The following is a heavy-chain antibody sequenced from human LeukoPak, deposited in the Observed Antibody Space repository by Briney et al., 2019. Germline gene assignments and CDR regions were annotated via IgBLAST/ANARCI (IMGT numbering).Heavy chain of an antibody. J-gene: IGHJ4*02. Sequence: GGSLRLSCAASGFTFSDYYMSWIRQAPGKGLEWVSYISSSGLTMYSADSVKGRFTISRDNAKNSLYLQMNSLRAEDTAVYYCARDQYRRAAAGTYPFDYWGQGTLVTVSS. CDR3: ARDQYRRAAAGTYPFDY. V-gene: IGHV3-11*01. CDR2: ISSSGLTM. D-gene: IGHD6-13*01. CDR1: GFTFSDYY.